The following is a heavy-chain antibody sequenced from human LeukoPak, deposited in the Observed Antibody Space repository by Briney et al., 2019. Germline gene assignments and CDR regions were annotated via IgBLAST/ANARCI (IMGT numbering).Heavy chain of an antibody. CDR3: ARASGSGSYRGAFDI. V-gene: IGHV4-59*01. D-gene: IGHD1-26*01. CDR1: GGSISSYY. Sequence: SETLSLTCTVSGGSISSYYWSWIRQPPGKGLEWIGYIYYSGSTNYNPSLKSRVTISVDTSKNQFSLKLSSVTAADTAVYYCARASGSGSYRGAFDIWGQGTMVTVSS. CDR2: IYYSGST. J-gene: IGHJ3*02.